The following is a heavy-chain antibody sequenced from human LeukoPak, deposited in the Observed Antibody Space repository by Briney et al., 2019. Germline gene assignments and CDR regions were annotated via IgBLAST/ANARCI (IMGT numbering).Heavy chain of an antibody. J-gene: IGHJ4*02. V-gene: IGHV3-7*01. CDR1: GFTFSSYW. D-gene: IGHD3-22*01. CDR2: IKQDGSEK. CDR3: AREGNYYDSSGVL. Sequence: PGGSLRLSCAASGFTFSSYWMSWVRQAPGKGLEWVANIKQDGSEKYCVDSVKGRFTISRDNAKNSLYLQMNSLRAEDTAVYYCAREGNYYDSSGVLWGQGTLVTVSS.